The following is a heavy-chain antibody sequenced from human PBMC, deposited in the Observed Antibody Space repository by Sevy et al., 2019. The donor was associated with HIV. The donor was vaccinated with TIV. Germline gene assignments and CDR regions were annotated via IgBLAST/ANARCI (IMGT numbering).Heavy chain of an antibody. Sequence: GGSLRLSCAVSGFTFSTYAMSWVRQAPGKGLEWVSAISGRGGSSTYYADSVKGRFTISRDNSKNTRYLQMNSLRAEDTAVYYCAKDRDFWRAACYFDYWGQGTLVTVSS. J-gene: IGHJ4*02. CDR3: AKDRDFWRAACYFDY. V-gene: IGHV3-23*01. CDR2: ISGRGGSST. D-gene: IGHD3-3*01. CDR1: GFTFSTYA.